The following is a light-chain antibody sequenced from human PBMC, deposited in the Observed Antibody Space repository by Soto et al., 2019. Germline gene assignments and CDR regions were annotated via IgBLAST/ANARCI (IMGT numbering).Light chain of an antibody. Sequence: QSALTQSPSASGTPGQRATMSCSGSTSNIGSKTVNWYRQLPGTAPKLLIYSNDQRPSGVPDRFSGSKSGTSASLAISGLQSEDEADYYCAAWDASLNGYVFGTGTKVTVL. CDR2: SND. J-gene: IGLJ1*01. CDR3: AAWDASLNGYV. CDR1: TSNIGSKT. V-gene: IGLV1-44*01.